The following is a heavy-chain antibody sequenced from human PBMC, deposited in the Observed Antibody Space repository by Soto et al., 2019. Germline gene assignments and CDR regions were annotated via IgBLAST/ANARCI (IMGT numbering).Heavy chain of an antibody. CDR1: GFTFSSYA. V-gene: IGHV3-30-3*01. CDR3: ARDNRIQLWFEPPAPARSYYYYGMDV. Sequence: QVQLVESGGGVVQPGRSLRLSCAASGFTFSSYAMHWVRQAPGKGLEWVAVISYDGSNKYYADSVKGRFTISRDNSKNTLYLQMNSLRAEDTAVYYCARDNRIQLWFEPPAPARSYYYYGMDVWGQGTTVTVSS. D-gene: IGHD5-18*01. J-gene: IGHJ6*02. CDR2: ISYDGSNK.